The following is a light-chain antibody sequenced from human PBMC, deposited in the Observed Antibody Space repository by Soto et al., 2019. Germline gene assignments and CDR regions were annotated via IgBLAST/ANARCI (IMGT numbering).Light chain of an antibody. Sequence: QSALTQPPSASGSPGQSVTISCTGTSSDIGGYNSVSWYQQHPDKAPKLMIYEVNKRPLGVPERFSGSKSGNTASLTVSGLQADDEADYYCSSSAGTNSFVLFGGGTQLTVL. CDR1: SSDIGGYNS. CDR3: SSSAGTNSFVL. CDR2: EVN. V-gene: IGLV2-8*01. J-gene: IGLJ3*02.